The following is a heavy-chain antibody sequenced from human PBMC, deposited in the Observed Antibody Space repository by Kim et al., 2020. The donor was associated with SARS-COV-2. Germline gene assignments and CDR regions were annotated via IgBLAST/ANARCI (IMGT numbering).Heavy chain of an antibody. Sequence: ASVKVSCKASGYTFTSYGISWVRQAPGQGLELMGWISAYNGNTNYAQKLQGRVTMTTDTSTSTAYMELRSLRSDDTAVYYCARDLRYCSSTSCYAPPYGMDVWGQGTTVTVSS. V-gene: IGHV1-18*01. CDR2: ISAYNGNT. CDR1: GYTFTSYG. CDR3: ARDLRYCSSTSCYAPPYGMDV. D-gene: IGHD2-2*01. J-gene: IGHJ6*02.